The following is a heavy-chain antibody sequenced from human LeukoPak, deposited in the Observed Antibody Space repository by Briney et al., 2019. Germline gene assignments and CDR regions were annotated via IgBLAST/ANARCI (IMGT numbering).Heavy chain of an antibody. CDR3: ARRYFVSGSYYTDY. V-gene: IGHV1-2*02. Sequence: ASVKVSCKASGYTLTGYHMHWVRQAPGQGLEWMGWINPNSGGTNYAQKFQGRVTMTRDTSITTAYMELSRLRSDDTAVYYCARRYFVSGSYYTDYWGQGTLVTVSS. CDR2: INPNSGGT. CDR1: GYTLTGYH. J-gene: IGHJ4*02. D-gene: IGHD3-10*01.